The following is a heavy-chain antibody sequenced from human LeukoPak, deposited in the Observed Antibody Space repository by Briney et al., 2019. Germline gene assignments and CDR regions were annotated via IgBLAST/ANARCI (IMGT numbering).Heavy chain of an antibody. J-gene: IGHJ4*02. Sequence: ASVKVSCKASGYTFTSYYMHWVRQAPGQGLEWMGIINPSGGSTSYAQKFQGRVTMTRDMSTSTVYMELSSLRSEDTAVYYCARELAARRGFGYWGQGTLVTVSS. D-gene: IGHD6-6*01. CDR2: INPSGGST. CDR1: GYTFTSYY. CDR3: ARELAARRGFGY. V-gene: IGHV1-46*01.